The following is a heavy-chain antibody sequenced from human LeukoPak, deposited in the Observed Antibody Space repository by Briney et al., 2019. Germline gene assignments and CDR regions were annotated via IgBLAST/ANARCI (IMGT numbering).Heavy chain of an antibody. CDR2: ISGSGGST. V-gene: IGHV3-23*01. J-gene: IGHJ4*02. CDR1: GFTFSSYA. D-gene: IGHD2-21*02. CDR3: AKEEGAVVTALVNY. Sequence: GGSLRLSCAASGFTFSSYAMSWVRQAPGKGLEWVSAISGSGGSTYYADSVKGWFTISRDNSKNTLYLQMNSLRAEDTAVYYCAKEEGAVVTALVNYWGQGTLVTVSS.